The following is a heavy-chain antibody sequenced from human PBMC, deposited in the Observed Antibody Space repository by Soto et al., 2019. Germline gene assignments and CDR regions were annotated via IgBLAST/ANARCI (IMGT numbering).Heavy chain of an antibody. CDR1: GFTFSSYS. J-gene: IGHJ4*02. Sequence: VQLVQSGAKVKKPGASVKVSCKASGFTFSSYSMNWVRQAPGKGLEWVSSISSSSSYIYYADSVKGRFTISRDNAKNSLYLQMNSLRAEDTAVYYCASSNTPDYWGQGTLVTVSS. D-gene: IGHD3-3*02. V-gene: IGHV3-21*01. CDR2: ISSSSSYI. CDR3: ASSNTPDY.